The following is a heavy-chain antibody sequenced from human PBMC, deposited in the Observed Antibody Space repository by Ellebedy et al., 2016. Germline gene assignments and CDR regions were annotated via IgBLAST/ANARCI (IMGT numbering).Heavy chain of an antibody. J-gene: IGHJ4*01. Sequence: GGSLRLXXAASGFTFGNYWMTWVRQAPGTGLEWVAIIKRDGSEKFHVDSVKGRFTISRDNAKNSLFLQMNSLRAADTAIYYCARLHWGRFAFDYWGHGTLVTVSS. CDR2: IKRDGSEK. CDR1: GFTFGNYW. CDR3: ARLHWGRFAFDY. D-gene: IGHD7-27*01. V-gene: IGHV3-7*01.